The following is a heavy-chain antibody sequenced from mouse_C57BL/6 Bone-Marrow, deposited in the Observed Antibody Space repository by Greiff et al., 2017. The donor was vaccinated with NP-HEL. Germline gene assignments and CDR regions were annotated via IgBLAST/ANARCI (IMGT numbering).Heavy chain of an antibody. V-gene: IGHV1-82*01. D-gene: IGHD1-1*01. CDR3: AREGDYYGSSHYFDD. Sequence: VQLQQSGPELVKPGASVKISCKASGYAFSSSWMNWVKQRPGKGLEWIGRIYPGDGDTNYNGKFKGKATLTADKSSSTAYMQLSSLTSEDSAVYFCAREGDYYGSSHYFDDWGQGTTLTVSS. CDR1: GYAFSSSW. CDR2: IYPGDGDT. J-gene: IGHJ2*01.